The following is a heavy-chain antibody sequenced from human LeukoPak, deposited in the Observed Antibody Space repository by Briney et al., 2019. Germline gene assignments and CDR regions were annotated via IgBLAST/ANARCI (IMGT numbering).Heavy chain of an antibody. V-gene: IGHV3-23*01. CDR2: ISGSGDST. CDR1: GFTFSNYA. CDR3: AKDLSCSSNTCYTPFDY. D-gene: IGHD2-2*02. Sequence: GGSLRLSCAASGFTFSNYAMSWVRQAPGKGLEWVSVISGSGDSTYYADSVKGRFTISRDNTKNTLYLQMNSLRAEDTAVYYCAKDLSCSSNTCYTPFDYWGQGTLVTVSS. J-gene: IGHJ4*02.